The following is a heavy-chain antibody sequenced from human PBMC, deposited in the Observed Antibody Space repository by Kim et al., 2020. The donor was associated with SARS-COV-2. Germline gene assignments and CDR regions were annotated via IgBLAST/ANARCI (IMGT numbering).Heavy chain of an antibody. CDR3: ARTTGGYSGYDYLDF. D-gene: IGHD5-12*01. Sequence: SVKVSCKASGGTFRHYAISWVRQAPGQGLEWMGDIIHMFGTTKYAQKFQDRLTISADESTSTGYMELSSLRSEDTGVYYCARTTGGYSGYDYLDFWGQGTLVIVSS. CDR2: IIHMFGTT. CDR1: GGTFRHYA. J-gene: IGHJ4*02. V-gene: IGHV1-69*13.